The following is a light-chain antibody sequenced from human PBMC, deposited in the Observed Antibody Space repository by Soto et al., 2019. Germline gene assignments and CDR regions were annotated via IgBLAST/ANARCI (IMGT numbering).Light chain of an antibody. CDR2: DAS. J-gene: IGKJ1*01. CDR3: QQYNSYSRT. Sequence: DIHMTQSPSTLSASVGHIFTITCRASQSISSWLAWYQQKPGKAPKLLIYDASSLESGVPSRFSGSGSGTEFTLTISSLQPDDFATYYCQQYNSYSRTFGQGTKVDIK. CDR1: QSISSW. V-gene: IGKV1-5*01.